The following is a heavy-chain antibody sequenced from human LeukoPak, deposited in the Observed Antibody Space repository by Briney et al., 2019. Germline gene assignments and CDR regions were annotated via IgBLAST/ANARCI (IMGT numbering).Heavy chain of an antibody. Sequence: GSLRLSCAASGFTFSSYGMHWVRQAPGKGLGWVAVISYDGSYKYSADSVKGRFTISRDNSKNTLYLRMNSLRAEDTAVYYCAKEKTYSSSWSYYYYGMDVWGKGTTVTVSS. CDR2: ISYDGSYK. V-gene: IGHV3-30*18. CDR1: GFTFSSYG. J-gene: IGHJ6*04. D-gene: IGHD6-13*01. CDR3: AKEKTYSSSWSYYYYGMDV.